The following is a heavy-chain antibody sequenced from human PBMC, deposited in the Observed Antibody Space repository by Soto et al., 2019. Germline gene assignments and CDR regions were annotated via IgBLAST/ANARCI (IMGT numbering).Heavy chain of an antibody. CDR1: EYTFTSYG. Sequence: QVQLVQSGAEVKKPGASVKVSCKASEYTFTSYGMHWVRQAPGQRLEWMGWINAGNGNTKYSQKFQGRVTITRDTSPSTAYMELSSLRSEDTAVYYCARSKGGYSYGYSFDYWGQGTLVTVSS. V-gene: IGHV1-3*01. D-gene: IGHD5-18*01. CDR3: ARSKGGYSYGYSFDY. J-gene: IGHJ4*02. CDR2: INAGNGNT.